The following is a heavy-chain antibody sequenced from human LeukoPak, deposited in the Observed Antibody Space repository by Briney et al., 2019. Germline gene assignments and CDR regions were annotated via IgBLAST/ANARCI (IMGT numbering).Heavy chain of an antibody. J-gene: IGHJ4*02. CDR1: GFTFSNYA. V-gene: IGHV3-23*01. Sequence: GGSRRLSCAASGFTFSNYAMSWVRQAPGKGLEWVSAISGSGGSTYYADSVKGRFTISRDNSKNTLYLQMNSLRAEDTAVYYCAKRFEATGDYWGQGTLVTVSS. D-gene: IGHD3-10*01. CDR2: ISGSGGST. CDR3: AKRFEATGDY.